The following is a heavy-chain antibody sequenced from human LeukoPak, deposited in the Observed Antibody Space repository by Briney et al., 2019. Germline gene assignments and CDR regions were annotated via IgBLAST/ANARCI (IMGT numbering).Heavy chain of an antibody. CDR3: ARDATYYYDSSGYCPFDY. V-gene: IGHV3-48*03. D-gene: IGHD3-22*01. J-gene: IGHJ4*02. CDR2: ITGSGSTI. CDR1: GFTFSNYE. Sequence: GGSLRLSCAASGFTFSNYEMNWVRQAPGKGLEWVSYITGSGSTIYYADSVKGRFTISRDNAKNSLYLQMNSLRAEDTAVYYCARDATYYYDSSGYCPFDYWGQGTLVTVSS.